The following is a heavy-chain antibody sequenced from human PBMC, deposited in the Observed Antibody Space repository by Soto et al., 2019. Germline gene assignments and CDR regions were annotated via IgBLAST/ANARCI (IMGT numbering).Heavy chain of an antibody. CDR3: ARDRADTTYYDFWSGYCWFDP. V-gene: IGHV1-46*01. D-gene: IGHD3-3*01. J-gene: IGHJ5*02. CDR2: INPSGGST. Sequence: ASVKVSCKASGYTFTSYYMHWVRQAPGQGLEWMGIINPSGGSTSYTQKFQGRVTMTRDTSTGTVYMELSSLRSEDTAVYYCARDRADTTYYDFWSGYCWFDPWGQGTLVTVSS. CDR1: GYTFTSYY.